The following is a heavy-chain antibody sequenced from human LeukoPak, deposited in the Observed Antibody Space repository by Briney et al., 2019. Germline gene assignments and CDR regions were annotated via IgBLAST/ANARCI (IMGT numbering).Heavy chain of an antibody. CDR2: TSSDGTKE. Sequence: GGSLRLSCAASGITFSPHIMCWVRQAPGKGLEWVTTTSSDGTKEYYADSVKGRFTISRDNSKNTLSLQMSSLRAEDTAMYYCATAPHGMDVWGQGTTVTVSS. V-gene: IGHV3-30*03. CDR3: ATAPHGMDV. J-gene: IGHJ6*02. CDR1: GITFSPHI.